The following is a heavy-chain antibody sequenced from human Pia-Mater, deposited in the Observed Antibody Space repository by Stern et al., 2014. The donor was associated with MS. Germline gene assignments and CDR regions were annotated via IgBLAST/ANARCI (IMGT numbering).Heavy chain of an antibody. CDR2: IYPGDSDI. CDR1: VYNFINYW. D-gene: IGHD2-21*01. CDR3: ARWSVACDY. V-gene: IGHV5-51*03. Sequence: VQLVESGAEMKKPGESLKISCKTSVYNFINYWIAWVRQVPGKGLEWIGMIYPGDSDIRHSPSFQGHVTISVDKSNTTAYLQWNSLKVSDSAVYYCARWSVACDYWGQGALITVSS. J-gene: IGHJ4*02.